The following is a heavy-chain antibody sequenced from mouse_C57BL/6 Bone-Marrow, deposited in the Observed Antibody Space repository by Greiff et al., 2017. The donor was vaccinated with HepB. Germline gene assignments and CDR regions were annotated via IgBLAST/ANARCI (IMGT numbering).Heavy chain of an antibody. CDR3: TRYYGSSYGGYYFDY. Sequence: EVKLVESGGGLVQPGGSMKLSCAASGFTFSDAWMDWVRQSPEKGLEWVAEIRNKANNHATYYAASVKGRFTISRDDSKSSVYLQMNSLRAEDTGIYYCTRYYGSSYGGYYFDYWGQGTTLTVSS. J-gene: IGHJ2*01. D-gene: IGHD1-1*01. CDR2: IRNKANNHAT. CDR1: GFTFSDAW. V-gene: IGHV6-6*01.